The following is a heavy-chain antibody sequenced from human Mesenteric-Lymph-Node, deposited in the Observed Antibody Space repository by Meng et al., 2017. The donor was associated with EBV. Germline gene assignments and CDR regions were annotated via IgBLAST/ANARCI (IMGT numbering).Heavy chain of an antibody. CDR1: GYTFATYA. Sequence: QVPLVQSGAEVKEPGASVKVSCKSSGYTFATYAISWLRQAPGQGLEWMGWTSVHNLNTNYAQKFQGRVTLTTDTSTSTAYMELRSLRSDDTAVYYCATEDAEYLGSGSDWGQGTLVTVSS. CDR2: TSVHNLNT. D-gene: IGHD3-10*01. J-gene: IGHJ4*02. V-gene: IGHV1-18*04. CDR3: ATEDAEYLGSGSD.